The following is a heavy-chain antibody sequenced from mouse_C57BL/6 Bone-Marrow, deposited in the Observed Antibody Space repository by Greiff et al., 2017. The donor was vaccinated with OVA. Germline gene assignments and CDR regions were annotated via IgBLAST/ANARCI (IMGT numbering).Heavy chain of an antibody. CDR3: ARGYYGSSPFAY. D-gene: IGHD1-1*01. CDR1: GYTFTSYW. CDR2: IDPSDSET. J-gene: IGHJ3*01. Sequence: QVQLQQPGAELVRPGSSVKLSCKASGYTFTSYWMHWVKQRPIQGLEWIGNIDPSDSETHYNQKFKDKATLTGDKSSNTAYMQLISLTSEDSAVYYGARGYYGSSPFAYWGQGTLVTVSA. V-gene: IGHV1-52*01.